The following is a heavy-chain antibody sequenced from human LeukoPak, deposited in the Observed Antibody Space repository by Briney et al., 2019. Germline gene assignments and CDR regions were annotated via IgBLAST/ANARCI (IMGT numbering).Heavy chain of an antibody. CDR3: AVAGDGYNNY. V-gene: IGHV1-69*05. Sequence: ASVKVSXKASGGTFSSYAISWMRQAPGQGLEWMGGIIPIFGTANYAQKFQGRVTITTDESTSTAYMELSSLRSEDTAVYYCAVAGDGYNNYWGQGTLVTVSS. CDR1: GGTFSSYA. D-gene: IGHD5-24*01. J-gene: IGHJ4*02. CDR2: IIPIFGTA.